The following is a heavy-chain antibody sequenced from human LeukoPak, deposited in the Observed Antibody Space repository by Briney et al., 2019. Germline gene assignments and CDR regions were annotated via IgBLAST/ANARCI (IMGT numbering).Heavy chain of an antibody. CDR1: GFTFGNAW. Sequence: PGGSLRLSCAASGFTFGNAWMTWVRQVPGKGLEWVGRIKRKSDGGTTDYAAPVKGRFTISRDDSKNMLYLQMNNLKTEDTSVYYCTTSGGGWDYFDFWGQGTLVTVSS. D-gene: IGHD6-19*01. V-gene: IGHV3-15*01. CDR2: IKRKSDGGTT. CDR3: TTSGGGWDYFDF. J-gene: IGHJ4*02.